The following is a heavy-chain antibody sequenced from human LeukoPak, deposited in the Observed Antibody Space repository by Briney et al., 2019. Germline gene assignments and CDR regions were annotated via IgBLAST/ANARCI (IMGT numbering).Heavy chain of an antibody. CDR1: AYTFSSYV. V-gene: IGHV3-23*01. J-gene: IGHJ4*02. CDR2: IIGSGDRT. Sequence: GGSLRLSCAASAYTFSSYVMRWVRQAPGKGLEWVSAIIGSGDRTYYADSVKGRFTISRDNSKNTVYLQMNSLRAEDTVVYYCAKRGPAGAGKSPDYFDYWGQGTLVTVSS. D-gene: IGHD4-23*01. CDR3: AKRGPAGAGKSPDYFDY.